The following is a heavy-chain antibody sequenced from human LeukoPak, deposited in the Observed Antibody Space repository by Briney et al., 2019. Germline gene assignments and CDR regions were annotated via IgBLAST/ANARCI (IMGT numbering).Heavy chain of an antibody. J-gene: IGHJ4*02. V-gene: IGHV3-7*04. D-gene: IGHD1-26*01. Sequence: PGGSLRLSCAASGFTFSNYYMSWARQAPGKGLEGVANIKKDGSETYYVDPVRGRFTISRDNAKNSLYLQINSLRAEDTAVYYCARDRPYYYFDYWGQGAPVTVSS. CDR1: GFTFSNYY. CDR2: IKKDGSET. CDR3: ARDRPYYYFDY.